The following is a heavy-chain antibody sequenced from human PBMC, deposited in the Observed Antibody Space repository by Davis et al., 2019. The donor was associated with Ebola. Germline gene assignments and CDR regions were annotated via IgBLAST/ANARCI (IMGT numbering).Heavy chain of an antibody. Sequence: GGSLRLSCAASGFTFSNAWMSWVRQAPGKGLEWVGRIKSKTDGGTTDYAAPVKGRFTISRDDSKNTLYLQMNSLKTEDTAVYYCTTDSDYYGSGSYYKYFDYWGQGTLVTVSS. V-gene: IGHV3-15*01. J-gene: IGHJ4*02. CDR2: IKSKTDGGTT. CDR1: GFTFSNAW. CDR3: TTDSDYYGSGSYYKYFDY. D-gene: IGHD3-10*01.